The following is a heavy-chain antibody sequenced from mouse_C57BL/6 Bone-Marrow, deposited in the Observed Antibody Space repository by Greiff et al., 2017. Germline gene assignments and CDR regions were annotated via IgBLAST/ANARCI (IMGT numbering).Heavy chain of an antibody. CDR1: GYTFTSYW. CDR2: IDPSDSYT. D-gene: IGHD1-1*01. J-gene: IGHJ3*01. V-gene: IGHV1-59*01. CDR3: ARNYGSSPWFAY. Sequence: QVQLQQPGAELVRPGTSVKLSCKASGYTFTSYWMHWVKQRPGQGLEWIGVIDPSDSYTNYNQKFKGKATLTVDTSSSTAYMQLSSLTSEDSAVYYCARNYGSSPWFAYWGQGTLVTVSA.